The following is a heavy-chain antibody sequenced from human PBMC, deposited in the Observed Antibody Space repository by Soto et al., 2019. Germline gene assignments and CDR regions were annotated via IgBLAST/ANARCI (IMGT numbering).Heavy chain of an antibody. CDR2: ISSSSGTI. CDR3: AITSYGDFDY. V-gene: IGHV3-48*01. D-gene: IGHD4-17*01. CDR1: GFTFSNYH. Sequence: GGSLRLSCAASGFTFSNYHMNWVRQAPGKGLEWVSYISSSSGTIYYADSLKGRFTISRDNAKSSLYLQMNSLRAEDTAVYYCAITSYGDFDYWGQGTLVTVSS. J-gene: IGHJ4*02.